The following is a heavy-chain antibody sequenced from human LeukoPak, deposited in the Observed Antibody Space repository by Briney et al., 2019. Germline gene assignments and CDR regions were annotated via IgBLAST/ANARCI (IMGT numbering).Heavy chain of an antibody. CDR3: AREVVVDEPLIDY. CDR2: ISSSSSYI. D-gene: IGHD3-22*01. J-gene: IGHJ4*02. V-gene: IGHV3-21*01. Sequence: GRSLRLSCSASGFTFSSYSMNWVRQAPGKGLEWVSSISSSSSYIYYADSVKGRFTISRDNAKNSLYLQMNSLRAKDTAVYYCAREVVVDEPLIDYWGQGTLVTVSS. CDR1: GFTFSSYS.